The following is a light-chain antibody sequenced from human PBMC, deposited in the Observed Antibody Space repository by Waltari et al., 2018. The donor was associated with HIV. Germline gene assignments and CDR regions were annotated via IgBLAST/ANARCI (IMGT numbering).Light chain of an antibody. Sequence: QSVLSQAPSASGTPGQSVAISCSGRTSNIGSHAVNWYQQLPGTAPKLLIHTNDQRPSGVPDRFAGSKSGTSASLAISGLQSADESEYYCATWDDSLSGPVFGGGTKLTVL. CDR3: ATWDDSLSGPV. V-gene: IGLV1-44*01. CDR1: TSNIGSHA. CDR2: TND. J-gene: IGLJ2*01.